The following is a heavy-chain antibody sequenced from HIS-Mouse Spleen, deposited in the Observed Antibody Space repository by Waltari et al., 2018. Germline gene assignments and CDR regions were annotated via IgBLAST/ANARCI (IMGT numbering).Heavy chain of an antibody. CDR3: ARDGSIPRVDY. V-gene: IGHV4-31*03. Sequence: QVQLQESGPGLVKPSQTLSLTCTVPGGSTSSGGYYWSWSRQYPGKGLGWIGYIYYSGSTYYNPSLKSRVTISVDTSKNQFSLKLSSVTAADTAVYYCARDGSIPRVDYWGQGTLVTVSS. CDR2: IYYSGST. CDR1: GGSTSSGGYY. J-gene: IGHJ4*02.